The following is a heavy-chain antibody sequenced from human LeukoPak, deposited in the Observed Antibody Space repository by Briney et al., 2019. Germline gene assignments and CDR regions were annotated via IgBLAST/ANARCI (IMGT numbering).Heavy chain of an antibody. CDR3: ARDRLGWGMVRGIIRSNWFDP. D-gene: IGHD3-10*01. Sequence: PSETLSLTCTVSGGSISSSSYYWGWIRQPPGKGLEWIGSIYHSGSTYYNPSLKSRVTTSVDTSKNQFFLKLSSVTAADTAVYYCARDRLGWGMVRGIIRSNWFDPWGQGTLVTVSS. CDR1: GGSISSSSYY. CDR2: IYHSGST. J-gene: IGHJ5*02. V-gene: IGHV4-39*07.